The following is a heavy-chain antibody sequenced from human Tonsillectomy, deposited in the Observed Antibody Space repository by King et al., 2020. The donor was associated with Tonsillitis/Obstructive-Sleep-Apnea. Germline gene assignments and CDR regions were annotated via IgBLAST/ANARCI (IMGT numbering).Heavy chain of an antibody. V-gene: IGHV3-74*01. Sequence: VQLVESGGGLVQPGGSLRLSCAASGFTFSSYWMHWVRQAPGKGLVWVSRINSDGSSTSYADSVKGRFTISRDNAKNTLYLQMNSLRAEDTAVYYCVGALEWLFNWFDPWGQGTLVTVSS. CDR3: VGALEWLFNWFDP. J-gene: IGHJ5*02. D-gene: IGHD3-3*01. CDR1: GFTFSSYW. CDR2: INSDGSST.